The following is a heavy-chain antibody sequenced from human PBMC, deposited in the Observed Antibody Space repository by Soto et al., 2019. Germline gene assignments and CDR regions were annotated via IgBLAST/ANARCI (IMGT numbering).Heavy chain of an antibody. CDR2: ISPGHSYT. D-gene: IGHD1-7*01. J-gene: IGHJ5*02. V-gene: IGHV5-51*01. CDR3: ARPGGAHQQNYFDP. Sequence: GESLKIPCKGSGYSFTSYWIGWVRQMPGKGLEWMGIISPGHSYTGYSRSVQGQVTTSADKAISTAYLQWSSLKASDTDIYSCARPGGAHQQNYFDPWGQGTLVTVSS. CDR1: GYSFTSYW.